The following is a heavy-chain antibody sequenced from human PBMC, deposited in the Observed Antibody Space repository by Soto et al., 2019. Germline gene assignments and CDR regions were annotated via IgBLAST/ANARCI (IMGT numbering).Heavy chain of an antibody. Sequence: EVPLLESGGGLVQPGGSLRLSCAASAVTFTKYAMSWVRQAPGKGLEWVSATSVSGGSTNYADSVKGRFTISRDNSKSTLYLQMSSLRVEDTATYFCAKSGGTTWDYGMDVWGQGTTVIVSS. CDR2: TSVSGGST. D-gene: IGHD1-26*01. CDR3: AKSGGTTWDYGMDV. CDR1: AVTFTKYA. V-gene: IGHV3-23*01. J-gene: IGHJ6*02.